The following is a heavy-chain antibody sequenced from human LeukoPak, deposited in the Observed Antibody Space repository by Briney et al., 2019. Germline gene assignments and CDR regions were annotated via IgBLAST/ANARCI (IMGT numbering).Heavy chain of an antibody. V-gene: IGHV1-2*02. D-gene: IGHD2-2*02. CDR3: ARVGDPLGYCRSTSCYMELDY. CDR2: INPNSCGT. Sequence: ASVKVSCKASGYTFTGYYMHWVRQAPGQGLEWMGWINPNSCGTNYAQKFQGRVTMTRDTSISTAYMELSRLRADDTAVYYCARVGDPLGYCRSTSCYMELDYWGQGTLVTVSS. J-gene: IGHJ4*02. CDR1: GYTFTGYY.